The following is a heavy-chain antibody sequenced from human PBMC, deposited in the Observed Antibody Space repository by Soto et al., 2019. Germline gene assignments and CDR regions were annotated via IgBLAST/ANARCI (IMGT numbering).Heavy chain of an antibody. V-gene: IGHV3-48*01. CDR2: ISSSSSNI. D-gene: IGHD2-2*01. J-gene: IGHJ3*02. Sequence: GGSLRLSCAASGFTFSSYSMNWVRQAPGKGLEWVSYISSSSSNIYYADSVKGRFTISRDNAKNSLYLQMNSLRAEDTAVYYCARPRVPAAMLIVDAFDIWGQGTMVTVSS. CDR1: GFTFSSYS. CDR3: ARPRVPAAMLIVDAFDI.